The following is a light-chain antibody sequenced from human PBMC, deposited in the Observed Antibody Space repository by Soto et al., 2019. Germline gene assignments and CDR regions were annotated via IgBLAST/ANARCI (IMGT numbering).Light chain of an antibody. CDR2: RAS. J-gene: IGKJ1*01. V-gene: IGKV1-39*01. CDR3: QQSYTSPPWT. Sequence: DIQMTQSPSSLSASVGDRVTISCRASQIISTYLNWYGQKPGTAPRLLISRASSVKSGVPPRFSGSGSGRDFTLTISSLRPEDIATYFCQQSYTSPPWTFGQGTQVEVK. CDR1: QIISTY.